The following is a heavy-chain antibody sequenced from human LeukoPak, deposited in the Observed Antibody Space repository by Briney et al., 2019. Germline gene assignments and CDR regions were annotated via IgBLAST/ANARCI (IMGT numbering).Heavy chain of an antibody. CDR3: ARHVIGRGYFDY. CDR2: IYYSGST. V-gene: IGHV4-39*01. D-gene: IGHD3-10*01. J-gene: IGHJ4*02. CDR1: GGSISSGSYY. Sequence: PSETLSLTCTVSGGSISSGSYYWSWIRQPAGKGLEWIGSIYYSGSTYYNPSLKSRVTISVDTSKNQFSLKLSSVTAADTAVYYCARHVIGRGYFDYWGQGTLVTVSS.